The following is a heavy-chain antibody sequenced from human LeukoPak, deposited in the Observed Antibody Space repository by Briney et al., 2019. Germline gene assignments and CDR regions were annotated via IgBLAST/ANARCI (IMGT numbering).Heavy chain of an antibody. CDR3: ARQDCSGGSCYLYYFDY. V-gene: IGHV1-69*05. CDR2: IIPIFGTA. Sequence: SVKVSCKASGGTFSSYAISWVRQAPGQGLEWMGGIIPIFGTANYAQKFQGRVTITMDESTSTAYMELSSLRSEDTAVYYCARQDCSGGSCYLYYFDYWGQGTLVTVSS. D-gene: IGHD2-15*01. CDR1: GGTFSSYA. J-gene: IGHJ4*02.